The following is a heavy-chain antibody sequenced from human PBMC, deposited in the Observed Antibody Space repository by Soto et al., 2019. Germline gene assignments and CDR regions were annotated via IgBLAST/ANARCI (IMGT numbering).Heavy chain of an antibody. D-gene: IGHD3-16*01. CDR3: ARGRGVTTFGLGLGYFDL. V-gene: IGHV3-21*01. CDR2: ISSSSSYI. CDR1: GFTFSSYS. Sequence: EVQLVESGGGLVKPGGSLRLSCAASGFTFSSYSMNWVRQAPGKGLEWVSSISSSSSYIYYADSVKGRFTISRDNAKNSLYRQMNSLRAEDTAVYYCARGRGVTTFGLGLGYFDLWGRGTLVTVSS. J-gene: IGHJ2*01.